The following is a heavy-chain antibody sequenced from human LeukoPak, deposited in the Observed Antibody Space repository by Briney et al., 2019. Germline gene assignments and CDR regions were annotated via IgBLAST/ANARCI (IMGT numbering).Heavy chain of an antibody. V-gene: IGHV4-59*08. CDR3: ARGSLWFGESAFDI. Sequence: KPSETLSLTCTVSGGSVTSYYWSWIRQPPGRGLEWIGYIYYSGSTNYNPSLKSRVTISVDTSKNQFSLKLSSVTAADTAVYYCARGSLWFGESAFDIWGQGTMVTVSS. D-gene: IGHD3-10*01. J-gene: IGHJ3*02. CDR1: GGSVTSYY. CDR2: IYYSGST.